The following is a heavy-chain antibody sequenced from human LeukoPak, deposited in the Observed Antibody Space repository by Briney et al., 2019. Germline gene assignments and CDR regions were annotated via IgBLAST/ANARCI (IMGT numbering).Heavy chain of an antibody. D-gene: IGHD3-16*02. CDR3: ARTYVWGSYRTFDY. V-gene: IGHV5-51*01. J-gene: IGHJ4*02. CDR2: IYPGDSDT. CDR1: GYSFTSYW. Sequence: GASLQISCKGSGYSFTSYWIGWVRQMPGKGLEWMGIIYPGDSDTRYSPSFQGQVTISADKSISTAYLQWSSLKASDTAMYCCARTYVWGSYRTFDYWGQGTLVTVSS.